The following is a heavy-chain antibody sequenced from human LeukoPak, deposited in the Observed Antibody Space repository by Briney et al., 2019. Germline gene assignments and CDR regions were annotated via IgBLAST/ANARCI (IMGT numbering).Heavy chain of an antibody. CDR2: ICDSGGST. J-gene: IGHJ6*02. V-gene: IGHV3-23*01. CDR3: AKVPYSDYGSGRPPFMDV. D-gene: IGHD3-10*01. Sequence: GGSLRLSCAASGFAFSNYAMPWVRQAPGKGLEWVSTICDSGGSTYYADSVKGRFTISRDNSKNTMYLQMDSLRAEDTAIHYCAKVPYSDYGSGRPPFMDVWGQGTTVAVSS. CDR1: GFAFSNYA.